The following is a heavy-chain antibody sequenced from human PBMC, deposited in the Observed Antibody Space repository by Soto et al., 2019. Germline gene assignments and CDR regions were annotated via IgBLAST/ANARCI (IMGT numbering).Heavy chain of an antibody. J-gene: IGHJ5*02. CDR1: GGNFSSYA. Sequence: SVKGSCKGSGGNFSSYAISLVRQKTGKGLEWMGGIIPIFGTANYAQKFQGRVTITADESTSTAYMELSSLRSEDTAVYYCAICYDSSGYYPENWFEPWGQGTLVTVSS. D-gene: IGHD3-22*01. CDR2: IIPIFGTA. CDR3: AICYDSSGYYPENWFEP. V-gene: IGHV1-69*13.